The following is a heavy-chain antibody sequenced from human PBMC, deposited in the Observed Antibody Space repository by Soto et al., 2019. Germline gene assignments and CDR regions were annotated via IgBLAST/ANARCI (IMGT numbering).Heavy chain of an antibody. CDR2: MNPNSGNT. D-gene: IGHD5-18*01. J-gene: IGHJ5*01. CDR3: ARSDGYSFNWLDS. V-gene: IGHV1-8*01. Sequence: QVQLVQSGAEVKTPGASVKVSCKASGYTFATYDINWVRQAPGQGLEWMGWMNPNSGNTGYAQKFKDRLTMTRDTALSVAHMELSSLRNEDTAVYYCARSDGYSFNWLDSWGQGTLVTVSA. CDR1: GYTFATYD.